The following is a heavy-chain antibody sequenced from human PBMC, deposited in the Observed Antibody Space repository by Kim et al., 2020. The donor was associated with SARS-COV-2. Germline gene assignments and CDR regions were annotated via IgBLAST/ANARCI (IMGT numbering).Heavy chain of an antibody. Sequence: KFQGRVTLTRDTATSTVYMGLSSLRSEDTAVYYCARNEFYTVTTAGAFDIWGQGTMVTVSS. D-gene: IGHD4-17*01. J-gene: IGHJ3*02. V-gene: IGHV1-46*01. CDR3: ARNEFYTVTTAGAFDI.